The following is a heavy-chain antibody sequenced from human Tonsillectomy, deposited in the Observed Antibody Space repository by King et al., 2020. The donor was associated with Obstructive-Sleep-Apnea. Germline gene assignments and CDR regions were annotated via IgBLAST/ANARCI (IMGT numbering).Heavy chain of an antibody. V-gene: IGHV3-21*01. D-gene: IGHD6-13*01. CDR1: GFTFSSYS. CDR2: ITSSSSYI. CDR3: ARGMSSSWSVTQNNWFDP. Sequence: EVQLVESGGGLVKPGGSLRLSCAASGFTFSSYSMNWVRQAPGKGLEWVSSITSSSSYIYYADSVKGRFTISRDNAKNSLYLQMNSLRAEDTAVYYCARGMSSSWSVTQNNWFDPWGQGTLVTVSS. J-gene: IGHJ5*02.